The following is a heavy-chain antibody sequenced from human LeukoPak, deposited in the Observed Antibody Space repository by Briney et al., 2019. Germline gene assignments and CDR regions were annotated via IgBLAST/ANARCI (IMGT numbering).Heavy chain of an antibody. Sequence: PGGSLRLSCAASGFTFSSYEMNWVRQAPGKGLEWVANIKQNGSDKYYVDSVKGRFTISRDNAKTSLYLQMNSLRAEDTAVYYCARLYYYGSGSYNRPFDYWGQGTLVTVSS. D-gene: IGHD3-10*01. CDR2: IKQNGSDK. J-gene: IGHJ4*02. CDR3: ARLYYYGSGSYNRPFDY. V-gene: IGHV3-7*04. CDR1: GFTFSSYE.